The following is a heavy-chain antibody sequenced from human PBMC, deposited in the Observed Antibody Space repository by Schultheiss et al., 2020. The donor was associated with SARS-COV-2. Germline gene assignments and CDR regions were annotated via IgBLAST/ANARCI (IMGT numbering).Heavy chain of an antibody. D-gene: IGHD1-26*01. V-gene: IGHV1-24*01. Sequence: ASVKVSCKASGYTFTGSYMHWVRQAPGKGLEWMGGFDPEDGETIYAQKFQGRVTMTEDTSTDTAYMELSSLRSEDTAVYYCAFTVGARGWFDPWGQGTLVTVSS. J-gene: IGHJ5*02. CDR3: AFTVGARGWFDP. CDR2: FDPEDGET. CDR1: GYTFTGSY.